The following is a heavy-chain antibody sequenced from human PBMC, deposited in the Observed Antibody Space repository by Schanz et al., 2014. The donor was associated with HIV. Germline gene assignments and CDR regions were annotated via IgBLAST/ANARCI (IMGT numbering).Heavy chain of an antibody. CDR1: GFTFSSYG. CDR3: AKAEDYGDYVVAFDI. D-gene: IGHD4-17*01. Sequence: QVQLVESGGGVVQPGRSLRLSCAASGFTFSSYGMHWVRQAPGKGLEWVAVISYDGSNKYYADSVKGRFTISRDNSKNTLYLQMNSLRAEDTAVYYCAKAEDYGDYVVAFDIWGQGTMVTVSS. CDR2: ISYDGSNK. J-gene: IGHJ3*02. V-gene: IGHV3-30*18.